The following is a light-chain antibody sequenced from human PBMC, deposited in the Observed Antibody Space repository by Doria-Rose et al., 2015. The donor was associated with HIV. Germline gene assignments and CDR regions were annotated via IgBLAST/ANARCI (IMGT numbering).Light chain of an antibody. CDR1: SSNIGAGFD. CDR3: QSYDSRLSVYV. J-gene: IGLJ1*01. V-gene: IGLV1-40*01. CDR2: GNT. Sequence: QSVLPQPPSVSGAPGQRVAIYCTGSSSNIGAGFDVNWYPQVPCTGIKLLIHGNTNRPSVVPDRFSGSKSGTSASLAISGLRAEDEADYYCQSYDSRLSVYVFGTGTKVTVL.